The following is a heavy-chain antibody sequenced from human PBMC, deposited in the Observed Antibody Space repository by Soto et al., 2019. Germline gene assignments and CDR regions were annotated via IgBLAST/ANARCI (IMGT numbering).Heavy chain of an antibody. J-gene: IGHJ4*02. D-gene: IGHD5-18*01. Sequence: GASVKVSCKASGYTFTSYGISWVRQAPGQGLEWMGWISAYNGNTNYAQKLQGRVTMTTDTSTSTAYMELRSLRSDDTAVYYCARDFGSYGSPGPDYWGQGSLVTGSS. CDR2: ISAYNGNT. CDR3: ARDFGSYGSPGPDY. V-gene: IGHV1-18*01. CDR1: GYTFTSYG.